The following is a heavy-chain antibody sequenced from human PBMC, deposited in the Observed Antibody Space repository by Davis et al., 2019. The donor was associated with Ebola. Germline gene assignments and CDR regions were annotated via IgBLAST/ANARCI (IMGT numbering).Heavy chain of an antibody. CDR1: GYTFTSYD. J-gene: IGHJ5*02. D-gene: IGHD4-17*01. CDR2: MNPNSGNT. Sequence: AASVKVSCKASGYTFTSYDINWVRQATGQGLEWMGWMNPNSGNTGYAQKFQGWVTMTRDTSISTAYMELSRLRSDDTAVYYCAREAYGDMGHWFDPWGQGTLVTVSS. CDR3: AREAYGDMGHWFDP. V-gene: IGHV1-8*01.